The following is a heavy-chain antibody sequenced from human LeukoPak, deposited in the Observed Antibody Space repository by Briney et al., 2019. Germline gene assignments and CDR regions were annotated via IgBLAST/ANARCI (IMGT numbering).Heavy chain of an antibody. CDR1: GFTFSLYW. J-gene: IGHJ4*02. Sequence: GGSLRLSCAASGFTFSLYWMNWVRRAPGKGLEWVANVKQDGSEKNYVDSVKGRFTISRDNAKNSLYLQMNNLRVEDTAMYYCAGGTGFIIKDWGQGTLVTVSS. CDR2: VKQDGSEK. V-gene: IGHV3-7*03. D-gene: IGHD3-9*01. CDR3: AGGTGFIIKD.